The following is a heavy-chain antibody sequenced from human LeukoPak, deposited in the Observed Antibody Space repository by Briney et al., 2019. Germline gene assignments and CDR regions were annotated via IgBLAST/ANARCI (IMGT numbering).Heavy chain of an antibody. CDR1: GYTFTNYG. J-gene: IGHJ4*02. CDR2: ISGYNGHT. D-gene: IGHD4-17*01. Sequence: ASVKVSCKASGYTFTNYGISWVRQAPGQGLEWMGWISGYNGHTNYAQKFQGRVTMTTDTSATTVYMELRSLRSDDTAVYYCAREDGDYTYWGQGTLVTVSS. V-gene: IGHV1-18*01. CDR3: AREDGDYTY.